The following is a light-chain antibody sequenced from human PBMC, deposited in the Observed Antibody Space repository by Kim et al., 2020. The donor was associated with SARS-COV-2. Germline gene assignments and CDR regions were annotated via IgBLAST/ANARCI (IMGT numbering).Light chain of an antibody. CDR1: SSDVGGYKF. Sequence: QSALTQPASVSGSPGQSIAISCTGTSSDVGGYKFVSWYQQHPGKAPILLIYDVNNRPSGVSDRFSGSKSGNTASLTISGLQAEDEADCYCTSYTRSSTLVFGGGTQLTVL. J-gene: IGLJ2*01. CDR3: TSYTRSSTLV. CDR2: DVN. V-gene: IGLV2-14*03.